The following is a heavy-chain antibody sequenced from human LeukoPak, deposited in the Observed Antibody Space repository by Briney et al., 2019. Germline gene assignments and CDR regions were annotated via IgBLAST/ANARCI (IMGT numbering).Heavy chain of an antibody. CDR3: ARGLLDIVVVPAAMAAWYFDL. V-gene: IGHV4-38-2*01. D-gene: IGHD2-2*01. CDR1: GYSISSGYY. CDR2: IYHSGST. J-gene: IGHJ2*01. Sequence: SETLPLTCAVSGYSISSGYYWGWIRQPPGKGLEWIGSIYHSGSTYYNPSLKSRVTISVDTSKNQFSLKLSSVTAADTAVYYCARGLLDIVVVPAAMAAWYFDLWGRGTLVTVSS.